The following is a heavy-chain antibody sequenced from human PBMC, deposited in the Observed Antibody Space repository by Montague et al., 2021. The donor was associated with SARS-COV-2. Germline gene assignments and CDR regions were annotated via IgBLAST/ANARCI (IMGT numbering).Heavy chain of an antibody. V-gene: IGHV4-39*01. Sequence: SETRSLTCTVSGGSIRTSSYYWGWIRQPPGKGLDWIGSIYYSGSTYYNPPLKSRVTISVDTSKNQFSLKLSSVTAADTAVYYCAMRGGALDAFDIWGQGTMVIVSS. CDR1: GGSIRTSSYY. J-gene: IGHJ3*02. D-gene: IGHD4-17*01. CDR3: AMRGGALDAFDI. CDR2: IYYSGST.